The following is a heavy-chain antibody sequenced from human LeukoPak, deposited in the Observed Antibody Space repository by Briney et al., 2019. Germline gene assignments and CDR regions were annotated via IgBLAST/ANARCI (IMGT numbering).Heavy chain of an antibody. D-gene: IGHD3-10*01. CDR3: ARDFPNYYGSGGDY. Sequence: GSLRLSCAVSGFTFSSYAIHWVRQAPGKGLEWVAVISYDGSNKYYADSVKGRFTISRDNSKNTLYLQMNSLRAEDTAVYYCARDFPNYYGSGGDYWGQGTLVTVSS. V-gene: IGHV3-30*04. J-gene: IGHJ4*02. CDR2: ISYDGSNK. CDR1: GFTFSSYA.